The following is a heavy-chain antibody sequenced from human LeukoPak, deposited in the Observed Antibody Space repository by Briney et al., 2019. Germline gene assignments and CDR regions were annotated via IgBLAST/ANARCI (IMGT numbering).Heavy chain of an antibody. CDR2: IYSGGST. D-gene: IGHD6-13*01. CDR3: AMRGNTWYDC. J-gene: IGHJ4*02. V-gene: IGHV3-53*01. CDR1: GFTVSSNY. Sequence: PGGSPRLSCAASGFTVSSNYMSWVRQAPGKGLEWVSVIYSGGSTYYADSVKGRFTISRDNSKNTVDLQMNSLRVEDTAVYYCAMRGNTWYDCWGQGTLVTVSS.